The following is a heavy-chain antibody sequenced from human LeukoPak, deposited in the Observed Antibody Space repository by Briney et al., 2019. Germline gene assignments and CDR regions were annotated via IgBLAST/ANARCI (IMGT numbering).Heavy chain of an antibody. J-gene: IGHJ4*02. CDR2: IQYDGSKK. V-gene: IGHV3-30*02. CDR3: ARGSGGTQPYHFDY. D-gene: IGHD6-19*01. Sequence: SGGSLRLSCVASGFTFSSNGMHWVRQAPGKGLEWVTFIQYDGSKKYYADSVKGRFTISRDNAKNSLYLQMNSLRAEDTALYYCARGSGGTQPYHFDYWGQGALVTVSS. CDR1: GFTFSSNG.